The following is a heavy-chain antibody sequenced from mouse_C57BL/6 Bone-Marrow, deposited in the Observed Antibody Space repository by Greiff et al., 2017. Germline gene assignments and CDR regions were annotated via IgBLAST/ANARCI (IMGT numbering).Heavy chain of an antibody. D-gene: IGHD1-1*01. Sequence: EVKVEESGGGLVKPGGSLKLSCAASGFTFSDYGMHWVRQAPEKGLEWVAYISSGSSTIYYADPVKGRFTISRDNAKNTLFLQMTSLRSEDTAMYYCAREGTVVATYYYDYWGQGTTLTVSS. V-gene: IGHV5-17*01. CDR3: AREGTVVATYYYDY. CDR2: ISSGSSTI. CDR1: GFTFSDYG. J-gene: IGHJ2*01.